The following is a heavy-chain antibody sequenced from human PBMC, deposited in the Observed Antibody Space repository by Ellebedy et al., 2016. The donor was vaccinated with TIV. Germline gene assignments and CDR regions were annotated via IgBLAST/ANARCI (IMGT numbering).Heavy chain of an antibody. CDR3: ARDRRITARDYYLDY. J-gene: IGHJ4*02. D-gene: IGHD6-25*01. V-gene: IGHV3-9*01. CDR1: GFTFVDYA. CDR2: ISLNSGTT. Sequence: GGSLRLSXAASGFTFVDYAMHWARQAPGKGLEWVSGISLNSGTTDYADFVKGRFTISRDNAKNSLYLQMNRLRADDTAFYYCARDRRITARDYYLDYWGQGTLVTVSS.